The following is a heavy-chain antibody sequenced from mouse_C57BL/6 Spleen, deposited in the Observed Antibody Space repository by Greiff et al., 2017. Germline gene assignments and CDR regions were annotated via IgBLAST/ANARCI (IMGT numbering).Heavy chain of an antibody. CDR3: ARLYYDYDGPYAMDY. CDR2: ISSGSSTI. D-gene: IGHD2-4*01. Sequence: DVKLVESGGGLVKPGGSLKLSCAASGFTFSDYGMHWVRQAPEKGLEWVAYISSGSSTIYYADTVKDRFPISRDNAKNTLFLQMTSLRSEDTAMYYWARLYYDYDGPYAMDYWGQGTSVTVSS. V-gene: IGHV5-17*01. J-gene: IGHJ4*01. CDR1: GFTFSDYG.